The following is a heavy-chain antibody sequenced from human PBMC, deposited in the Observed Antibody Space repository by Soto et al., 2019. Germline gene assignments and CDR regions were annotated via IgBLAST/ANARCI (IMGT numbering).Heavy chain of an antibody. J-gene: IGHJ3*02. D-gene: IGHD3-22*01. CDR3: ARLAKGAYYYDSSGTDHAFDI. CDR1: GGSISSSSYY. V-gene: IGHV4-39*01. CDR2: IYYSGST. Sequence: PSETLSLTCTVSGGSISSSSYYWGWIRQPPGKGLEWIGSIYYSGSTYYNPSLKSRVTISVDTSKNQFSLKLSSVTAADTAVYYCARLAKGAYYYDSSGTDHAFDIWGQGTMVTVSS.